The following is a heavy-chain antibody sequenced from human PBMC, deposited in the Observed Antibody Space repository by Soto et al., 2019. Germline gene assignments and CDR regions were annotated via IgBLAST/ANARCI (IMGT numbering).Heavy chain of an antibody. CDR1: GGAFSGYY. V-gene: IGHV4-34*01. CDR2: INHSGST. D-gene: IGHD6-6*01. J-gene: IGHJ4*02. CDR3: ARGRRLASIAARPRVDTAIVTRAYYFDY. Sequence: PSETLSRICAVYGGAFSGYYWSWIRQPPGKGLAWIGEINHSGSTNYNPSLKSRVTISVDTSKNQFSLKLSSVTAADTAVYYCARGRRLASIAARPRVDTAIVTRAYYFDYWGQGTPVPVSS.